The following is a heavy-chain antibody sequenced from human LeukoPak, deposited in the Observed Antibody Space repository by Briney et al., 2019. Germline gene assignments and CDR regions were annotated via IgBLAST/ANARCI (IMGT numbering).Heavy chain of an antibody. J-gene: IGHJ3*02. CDR1: GGSISSGSYY. Sequence: SETLSLTCTVSGGSISSGSYYWSWIRQPAGKGLEWIGRIYTSGSTNYNPSLKSRVTISVDTSKNQFSLKLSSVTAADTAVYYCARGKYYYDSSGAEGNAFDIWGQGTMVTVSS. CDR3: ARGKYYYDSSGAEGNAFDI. V-gene: IGHV4-61*02. D-gene: IGHD3-22*01. CDR2: IYTSGST.